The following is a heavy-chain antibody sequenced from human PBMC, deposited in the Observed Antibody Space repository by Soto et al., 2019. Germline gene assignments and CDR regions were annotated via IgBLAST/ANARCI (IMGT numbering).Heavy chain of an antibody. CDR3: AKDPPSEKLQPDHGMDV. V-gene: IGHV3-23*01. J-gene: IGHJ6*02. Sequence: GGSLRLSCAASGLTFSTSAMSWVRQAPGKGLEWVSLISASGRSTDYADSVKGRLTISRDNSKSTVYLQMNSLRADDTAVYYCAKDPPSEKLQPDHGMDVWGQGTTVTVSS. D-gene: IGHD2-15*01. CDR2: ISASGRST. CDR1: GLTFSTSA.